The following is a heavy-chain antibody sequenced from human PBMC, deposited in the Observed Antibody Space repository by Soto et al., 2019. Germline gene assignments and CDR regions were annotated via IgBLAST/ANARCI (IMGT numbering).Heavy chain of an antibody. J-gene: IGHJ6*02. CDR3: GRKYCSSTSCYGISHDYGMDV. Sequence: ASVKVSCKASGYTFTSYYMHWVRQAPGQGLEWMGIINPSGGSTSYAQKFQGRVTMTRDTSTSTVYMELSSLRSEDTAVYYCGRKYCSSTSCYGISHDYGMDVWGQGTTVTVSS. V-gene: IGHV1-46*01. CDR1: GYTFTSYY. D-gene: IGHD2-2*01. CDR2: INPSGGST.